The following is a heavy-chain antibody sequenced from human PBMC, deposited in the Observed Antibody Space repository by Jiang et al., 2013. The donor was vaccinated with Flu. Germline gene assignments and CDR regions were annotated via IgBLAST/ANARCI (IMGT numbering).Heavy chain of an antibody. CDR2: ISYDGSNK. D-gene: IGHD5-18*01. Sequence: WVAVISYDGSNKYYADSVKGRFTISRDNSKNTLYLQMNSLRAEDTAVYYCARGGYSYRSYYYYGMDVWGQGTTVTVSS. CDR3: ARGGYSYRSYYYYGMDV. J-gene: IGHJ6*02. V-gene: IGHV3-30-3*01.